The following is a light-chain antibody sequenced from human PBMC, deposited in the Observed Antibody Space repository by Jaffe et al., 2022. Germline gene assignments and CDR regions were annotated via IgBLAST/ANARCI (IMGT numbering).Light chain of an antibody. V-gene: IGLV3-21*02. CDR2: DDS. CDR1: NIGTKG. J-gene: IGLJ3*02. Sequence: SYVLTQPPSVSVAPGQTARFTCGGNNIGTKGVHWYQQRPGQAPLLVVYDDSDRPSGIPDRFSGSNSGDTATLTISRVEAGDEADYYCQVWDSSSDHWVFGGGTKLTVL. CDR3: QVWDSSSDHWV.